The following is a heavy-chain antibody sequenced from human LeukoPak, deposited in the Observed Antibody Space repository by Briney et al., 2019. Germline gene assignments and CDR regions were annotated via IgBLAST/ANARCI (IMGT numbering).Heavy chain of an antibody. CDR1: GFTFSSYG. V-gene: IGHV3-30*18. Sequence: GGSLRLSCAASGFTFSSYGMHWVRQAPGKGLEWVAVISYDGSNKYYADSVKGRFTISRDNSKNTLYLQMNSLRAEDTAVYYCAKSLAAAGSPFDYWGQGTTVTVSS. CDR3: AKSLAAAGSPFDY. CDR2: ISYDGSNK. J-gene: IGHJ4*02. D-gene: IGHD6-13*01.